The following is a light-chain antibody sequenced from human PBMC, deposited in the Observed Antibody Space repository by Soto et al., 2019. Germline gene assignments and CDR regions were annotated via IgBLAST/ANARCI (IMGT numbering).Light chain of an antibody. J-gene: IGLJ2*01. CDR2: EVF. CDR1: SSDVGTNKY. CDR3: SSYTTSTSFIL. Sequence: QSALTQPASVSGSPGQSITISCTGTSSDVGTNKYVSWYQQHPGKAPQLIIYEVFNRPSGVSNRFSVSKSGNTASLTISGLQAEDEAYYYCSSYTTSTSFILFGGGTKLTVL. V-gene: IGLV2-14*01.